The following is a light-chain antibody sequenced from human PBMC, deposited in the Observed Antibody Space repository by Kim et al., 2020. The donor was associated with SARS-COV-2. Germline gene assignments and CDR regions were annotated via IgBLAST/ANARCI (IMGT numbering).Light chain of an antibody. CDR1: SSDVVIFNL. CDR2: EGN. Sequence: PGQSITIPCTGTSSDVVIFNLVSWYQQHPGKAPKLMIYEGNKRPSGVSNRFSGSKSGNTASLTISDLQAEDEADYYCCSYAGFSWLFGGGTQLTVL. CDR3: CSYAGFSWL. J-gene: IGLJ3*02. V-gene: IGLV2-23*01.